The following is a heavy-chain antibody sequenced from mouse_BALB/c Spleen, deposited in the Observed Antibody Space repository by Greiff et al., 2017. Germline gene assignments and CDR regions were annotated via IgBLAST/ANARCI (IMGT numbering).Heavy chain of an antibody. Sequence: EVQLQQSGAELVKPGASVKLSCTASGFNIKDTYMHWVKQRPEQGLEWIGRIDPANGNTKYDPKFQGKATITADTSSNTAYLQRSSLTSEDTAVYYCAREGYSNYVFAYWGQGTLVTVSA. J-gene: IGHJ3*01. D-gene: IGHD2-5*01. V-gene: IGHV14-3*02. CDR2: IDPANGNT. CDR3: AREGYSNYVFAY. CDR1: GFNIKDTY.